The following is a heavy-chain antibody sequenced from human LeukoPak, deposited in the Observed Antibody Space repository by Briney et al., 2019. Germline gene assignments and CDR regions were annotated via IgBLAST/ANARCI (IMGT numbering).Heavy chain of an antibody. D-gene: IGHD3-3*01. CDR2: IKQDGSEK. Sequence: GWSLRLSCAASGFTFSSYWMSWVRQAPGKGLEWVANIKQDGSEKYYVDSVKGRFTISRDNAKNSLYLQMNSLRAEDTAVYYCARENLYYDLWSGYGCWGQGTLVTVSS. J-gene: IGHJ4*02. V-gene: IGHV3-7*01. CDR3: ARENLYYDLWSGYGC. CDR1: GFTFSSYW.